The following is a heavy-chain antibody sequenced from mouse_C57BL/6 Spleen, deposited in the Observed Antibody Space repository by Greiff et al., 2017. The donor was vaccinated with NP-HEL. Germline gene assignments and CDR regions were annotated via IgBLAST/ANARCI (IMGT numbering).Heavy chain of an antibody. Sequence: DVKLQESGGGLVQPGESLKLSCESNEYEFPSHDMSWVRKTPEKRLELVAAINSDGGITYYPDTMERRFIISRDNTKKTLYLQMSSLRSEDTALYYCASVGYDGYFDVWGTGTTVTVSS. CDR2: INSDGGIT. V-gene: IGHV5-2*01. D-gene: IGHD2-2*01. J-gene: IGHJ1*03. CDR1: EYEFPSHD. CDR3: ASVGYDGYFDV.